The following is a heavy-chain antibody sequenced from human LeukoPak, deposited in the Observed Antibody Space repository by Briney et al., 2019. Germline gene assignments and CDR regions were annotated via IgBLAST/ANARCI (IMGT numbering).Heavy chain of an antibody. D-gene: IGHD3-10*01. CDR1: GGSISSYY. CDR3: ARDGYYGSGSYYMDV. CDR2: IYHSGST. J-gene: IGHJ6*03. V-gene: IGHV4-59*01. Sequence: PSETLSLTCTVSGGSISSYYWSWIRQPPGKGLEWIGYIYHSGSTTYNPSLKSRVTISLDTSKNQISLNLTSVTAADTAVYYCARDGYYGSGSYYMDVWGKGTTVTVSS.